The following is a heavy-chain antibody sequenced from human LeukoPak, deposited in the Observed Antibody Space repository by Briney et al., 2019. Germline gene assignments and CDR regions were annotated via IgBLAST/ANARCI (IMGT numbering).Heavy chain of an antibody. Sequence: GGSLRLSCAASGFTVSNNYMSGVRQAPGKGLEWVSISYSDSNTNYADSVKGRFTISRDTSQNTLSLQMNSLRVEGTAVYYCVRKNRDFNAAFDIWGQGTVVTVSS. V-gene: IGHV3-53*01. CDR2: SYSDSNT. J-gene: IGHJ3*02. CDR1: GFTVSNNY. D-gene: IGHD1-14*01. CDR3: VRKNRDFNAAFDI.